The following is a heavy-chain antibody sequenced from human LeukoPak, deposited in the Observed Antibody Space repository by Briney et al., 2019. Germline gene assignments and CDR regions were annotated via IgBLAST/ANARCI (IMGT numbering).Heavy chain of an antibody. CDR3: ARVPGGWELLGAFDI. J-gene: IGHJ3*02. CDR2: ISYDGSNK. V-gene: IGHV3-30-3*01. Sequence: GGSLRLSCAASGFTFSSYAMHWVRQAPGKGLEWVAVISYDGSNKYYADSVKGRFTISRDNSKNTLYLQMNSLRAEDTAVYYCARVPGGWELLGAFDIWGQGTMVTVSS. CDR1: GFTFSSYA. D-gene: IGHD1-26*01.